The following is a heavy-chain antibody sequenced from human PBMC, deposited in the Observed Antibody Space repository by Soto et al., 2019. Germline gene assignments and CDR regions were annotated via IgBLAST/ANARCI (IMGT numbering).Heavy chain of an antibody. CDR2: ISSSSSYI. CDR1: GFTFSSYS. CDR3: ATDSSGYLRCFDY. V-gene: IGHV3-21*01. Sequence: PGGSLRLSCAASGFTFSSYSMNWVRQAPGKGLEWVSSISSSSSYIYYADSVKGRFTISRDNAKNSLYLQMNSLRAEDTAVYYCATDSSGYLRCFDYWGQGTLVTVSS. D-gene: IGHD3-22*01. J-gene: IGHJ4*02.